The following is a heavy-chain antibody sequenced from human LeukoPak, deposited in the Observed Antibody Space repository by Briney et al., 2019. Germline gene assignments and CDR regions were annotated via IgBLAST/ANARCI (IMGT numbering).Heavy chain of an antibody. Sequence: ASVKVSCKASGGTFSSYAISWVRQAPGQGLEWMGGIIPIFGTANYAQKFQGRVTITADESTSTAHMELSSLRSEDTAVYYCARVPYYYDSSGYYSRFDPWGQGTLVTVSS. V-gene: IGHV1-69*13. D-gene: IGHD3-22*01. CDR3: ARVPYYYDSSGYYSRFDP. CDR1: GGTFSSYA. CDR2: IIPIFGTA. J-gene: IGHJ5*02.